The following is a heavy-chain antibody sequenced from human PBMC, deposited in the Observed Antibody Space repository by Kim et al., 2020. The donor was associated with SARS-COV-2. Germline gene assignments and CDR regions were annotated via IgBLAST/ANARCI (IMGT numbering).Heavy chain of an antibody. J-gene: IGHJ4*02. Sequence: GGSLRLSCAASGFTFDDYAMHWVRQAPGKGLEWVSGISWNSGSIGYADSVKGRFTISRDNAKNSLYLQMNSLRAEDTALYYCAKDIRIAGSYYFDYWGQGTLVTVSS. CDR1: GFTFDDYA. V-gene: IGHV3-9*01. D-gene: IGHD1-26*01. CDR3: AKDIRIAGSYYFDY. CDR2: ISWNSGSI.